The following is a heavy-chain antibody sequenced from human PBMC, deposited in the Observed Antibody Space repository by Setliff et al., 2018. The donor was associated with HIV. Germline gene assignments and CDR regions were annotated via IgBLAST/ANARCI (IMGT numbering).Heavy chain of an antibody. J-gene: IGHJ4*02. Sequence: SETLSLTCTVSGGSISNSRYYWSWIRQPPGKGLEWIGSVDYSGTPNYSPSLKSRVTISLDTSKNEISLKVTSVTAADTAVYYCARWPPHRSSDYDQEYYFDYWGQGTLVTVSS. D-gene: IGHD3-22*01. CDR1: GGSISNSRYY. CDR2: VDYSGTP. V-gene: IGHV4-39*07. CDR3: ARWPPHRSSDYDQEYYFDY.